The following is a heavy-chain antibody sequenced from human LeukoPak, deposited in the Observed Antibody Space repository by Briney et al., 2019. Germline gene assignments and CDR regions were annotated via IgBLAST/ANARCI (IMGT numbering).Heavy chain of an antibody. V-gene: IGHV4-59*01. CDR1: GGSISSYY. D-gene: IGHD5-18*01. CDR2: IYYSGST. Sequence: SETLSLTCTVSGGSISSYYWSWIRQPPGKGLEWIGYIYYSGSTNYNPSLKSRVTISVDTSKNQFSLKLSSVTAADTAVYYCATYSYGPYYYYYYMDVWGKGTTVTVPS. CDR3: ATYSYGPYYYYYYMDV. J-gene: IGHJ6*03.